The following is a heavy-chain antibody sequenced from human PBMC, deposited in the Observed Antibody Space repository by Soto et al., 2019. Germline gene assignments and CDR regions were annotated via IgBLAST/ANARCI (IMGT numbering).Heavy chain of an antibody. V-gene: IGHV4-34*01. Sequence: SETLSLTCAVYGGSFSGYYWSWIRQPPGKGLEWIGEINHSGSTNYNPSLKSRVTISGETSKNQFSLKLSYVTAADTAVYYCLRSGETRHYYAFWSGYSRYPTYYYAMDVWGQGTTVTVSS. CDR1: GGSFSGYY. CDR2: INHSGST. D-gene: IGHD3-3*01. J-gene: IGHJ6*02. CDR3: LRSGETRHYYAFWSGYSRYPTYYYAMDV.